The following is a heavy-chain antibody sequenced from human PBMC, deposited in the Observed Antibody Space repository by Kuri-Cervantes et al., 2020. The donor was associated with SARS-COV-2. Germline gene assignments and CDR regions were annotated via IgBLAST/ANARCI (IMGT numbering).Heavy chain of an antibody. V-gene: IGHV3-30*07. CDR2: ISYDGSNK. J-gene: IGHJ4*02. CDR1: GFTFSSYA. Sequence: LSLTCAASGFTFSSYAMHWVRQAPGKGLEWVAVISYDGSNKYYADSVKGRFTISRDNSKNTLYLQMNSLRAEDTAVYYCAKGGYSGPPHFDYWGQGTLVTVSS. CDR3: AKGGYSGPPHFDY. D-gene: IGHD5-12*01.